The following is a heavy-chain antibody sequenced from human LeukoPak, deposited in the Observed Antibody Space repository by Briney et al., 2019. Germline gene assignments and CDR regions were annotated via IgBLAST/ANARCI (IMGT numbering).Heavy chain of an antibody. CDR2: IYYSGST. CDR1: GYSISSGYY. Sequence: SETLSLTCTVSGYSISSGYYWGWIRQPPGKGLEWIGSIYYSGSTYYNPSLKSRVTISVDTSKNQFSLKLSSVTAADTAVYYCARVDSSDYHSDYWGQGTLVTVSS. V-gene: IGHV4-38-2*02. D-gene: IGHD3-22*01. J-gene: IGHJ4*02. CDR3: ARVDSSDYHSDY.